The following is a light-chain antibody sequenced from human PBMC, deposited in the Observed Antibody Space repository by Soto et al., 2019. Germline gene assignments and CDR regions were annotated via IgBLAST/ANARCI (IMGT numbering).Light chain of an antibody. V-gene: IGKV1-6*01. CDR2: TAS. J-gene: IGKJ1*01. Sequence: AIQMTQSPSSLSASVGDRVIITCRASQAIRNDLGWYQQKPGKAPKLLIYTASTLQSGVPSRFSGSGSGADFTLTISSLQPDDFATYYCQQYNSYSEAFGQGTKVDIK. CDR1: QAIRND. CDR3: QQYNSYSEA.